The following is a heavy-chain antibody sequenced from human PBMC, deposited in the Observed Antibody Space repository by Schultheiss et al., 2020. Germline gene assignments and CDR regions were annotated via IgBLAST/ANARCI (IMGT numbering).Heavy chain of an antibody. J-gene: IGHJ4*02. D-gene: IGHD6-13*01. CDR1: GFTFRIHG. CDR2: ISGSGSDT. Sequence: GESLKISCAASGFTFRIHGMTWVRQAPGKGLEWVSSISGSGSDTYYTDSVKGRFTISRDNSKNTLYLQMNSLRAEDTATYYCARPKYTNSWYGNFWGQGTLVTVSS. CDR3: ARPKYTNSWYGNF. V-gene: IGHV3-23*01.